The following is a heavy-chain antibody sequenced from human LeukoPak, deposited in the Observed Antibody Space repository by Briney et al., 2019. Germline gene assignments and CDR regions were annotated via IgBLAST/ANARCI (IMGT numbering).Heavy chain of an antibody. CDR2: GDYSGGT. J-gene: IGHJ4*02. CDR1: GDSFSSVTDY. D-gene: IGHD6-19*01. Sequence: SETLSLTCTVSGDSFSSVTDYWAWIRQPPGKGREWIASGDYSGGTYYNPSLESRVAISADMSNNQFSLKLTSVTGADTAVYYCAGERGEEYSSGWYKRNYFDNWGQGIRVTVSS. CDR3: AGERGEEYSSGWYKRNYFDN. V-gene: IGHV4-39*07.